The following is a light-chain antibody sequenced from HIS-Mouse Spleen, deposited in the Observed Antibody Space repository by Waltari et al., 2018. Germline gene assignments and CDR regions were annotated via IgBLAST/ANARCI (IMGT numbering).Light chain of an antibody. J-gene: IGKJ5*01. CDR2: DAS. V-gene: IGKV3-11*01. CDR3: QQRSNWAIT. CDR1: QSVSSY. Sequence: EIVLTQSPATLSLSPGERATLSCRASQSVSSYLAWYQQKPGQAPRLLIYDASNRATGIPARFSGSGSGTDFTLTISGLEPEDCAVYYCQQRSNWAITFGQGTRLEIK.